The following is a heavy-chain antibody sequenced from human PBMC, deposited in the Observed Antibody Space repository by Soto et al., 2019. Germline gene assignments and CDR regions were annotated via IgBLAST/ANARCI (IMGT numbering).Heavy chain of an antibody. J-gene: IGHJ4*02. CDR1: GYTFTNYY. CDR3: ARESQSSGWSWFDY. D-gene: IGHD6-19*01. CDR2: INPSGGST. Sequence: QVQLVQSGAEVKKPGASVKVSCKASGYTFTNYYIHWVRQAPGQGLEWMGMINPSGGSTSYTRRFQGRVTLTRDTSTSTVYMELSSLRSEDTAVDYCARESQSSGWSWFDYWGQGTLGTGSS. V-gene: IGHV1-46*01.